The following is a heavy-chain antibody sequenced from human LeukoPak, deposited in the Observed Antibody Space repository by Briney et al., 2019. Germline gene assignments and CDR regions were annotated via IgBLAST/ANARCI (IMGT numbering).Heavy chain of an antibody. Sequence: SETLSLTCAVYGGSFSDHFWGWIRQPPGKALEWMGEINHSGRTYYNPSLKSRVTISVDTSKNQFSLNLSSVTAADTAVYYCARDVVVVPAAIHYGMDVWGQGTTVTVSS. J-gene: IGHJ6*02. CDR1: GGSFSDHF. CDR3: ARDVVVVPAAIHYGMDV. D-gene: IGHD2-2*01. CDR2: INHSGRT. V-gene: IGHV4-34*01.